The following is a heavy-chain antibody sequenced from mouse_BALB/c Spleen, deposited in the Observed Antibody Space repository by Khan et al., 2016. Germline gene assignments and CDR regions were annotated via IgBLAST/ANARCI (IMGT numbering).Heavy chain of an antibody. D-gene: IGHD1-1*01. V-gene: IGHV3-2*02. CDR2: ISYSGST. CDR1: GYSITSDYA. Sequence: EVHLQESGPGLVKPSQSLSLTCTVTGYSITSDYAWNWIRQFPGNRLEWMGYISYSGSTSYNPSLKSRISITRDTSKNQFFLQLNSVTSEDTATYYCARSDYGDKDAMDYWGQGTSVTVSS. CDR3: ARSDYGDKDAMDY. J-gene: IGHJ4*01.